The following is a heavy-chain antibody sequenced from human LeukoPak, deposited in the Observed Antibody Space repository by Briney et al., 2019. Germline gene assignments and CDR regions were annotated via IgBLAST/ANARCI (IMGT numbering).Heavy chain of an antibody. Sequence: PSETLSLTCTVSGDSTIPYYWSWIRQSPGKGLEWIGYIHYSGSTNYNPSLKSRVTTSIDTSKNQFSLNLSSVSAADTAVYYCARGPGHSGHDYWGQGTLVTVSS. V-gene: IGHV4-59*01. CDR3: ARGPGHSGHDY. D-gene: IGHD5-12*01. J-gene: IGHJ4*02. CDR2: IHYSGST. CDR1: GDSTIPYY.